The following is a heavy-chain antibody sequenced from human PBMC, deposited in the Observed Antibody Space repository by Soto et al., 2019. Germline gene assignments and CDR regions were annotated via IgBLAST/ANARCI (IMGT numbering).Heavy chain of an antibody. Sequence: PSETLYLTCTVSGGSISSYYWSWIRQPPGKGLEWIGYIYYSGSTNYNPSLKSRVTISVDTSKNQFSLKLSSVTAADTAVYYCARMTVVVVAATRYNWFDPWGQGTLVTVSS. CDR1: GGSISSYY. V-gene: IGHV4-59*01. J-gene: IGHJ5*02. D-gene: IGHD2-15*01. CDR3: ARMTVVVVAATRYNWFDP. CDR2: IYYSGST.